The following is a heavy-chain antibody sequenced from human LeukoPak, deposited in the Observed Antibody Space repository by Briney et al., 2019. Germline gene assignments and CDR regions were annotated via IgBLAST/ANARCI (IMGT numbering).Heavy chain of an antibody. V-gene: IGHV3-48*03. CDR1: GFTFSSYE. CDR3: ARAYVGFGLDP. D-gene: IGHD4-23*01. Sequence: GGSLRLSCAASGFTFSSYEMNWVRQAPAKGLEWVSYISSSGSTIYYADSVKGRFTISRDNAKNSLYLQMNSLRAEDTAVYYCARAYVGFGLDPWGQGTLVTVSS. CDR2: ISSSGSTI. J-gene: IGHJ5*02.